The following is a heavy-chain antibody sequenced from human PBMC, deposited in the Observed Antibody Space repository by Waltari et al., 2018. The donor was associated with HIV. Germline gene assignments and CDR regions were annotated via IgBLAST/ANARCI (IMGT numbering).Heavy chain of an antibody. CDR3: VRNIEY. CDR2: ISNNGDNM. CDR1: GLTFDSSC. V-gene: IGHV3-48*01. J-gene: IGHJ4*02. Sequence: EVQLVESGGGLVQPGGSLRLSCAASGLTFDSSCMNWVRQAPGKGLEWISYISNNGDNMFYADSVKGRFSISRDNGKSSLYLHMNSLRAEDTAMYYCVRNIEYWGQGTLVTVSS.